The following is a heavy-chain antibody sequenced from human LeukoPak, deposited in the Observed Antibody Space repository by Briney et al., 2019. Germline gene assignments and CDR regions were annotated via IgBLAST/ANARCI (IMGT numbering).Heavy chain of an antibody. Sequence: ASVKVSCKASGYTFTSYYIHWVRQAPGQGPDWMGYINPRNGATNYSQKFQGRLTMTRDTSISTAYTEVSSLKSDDTAVYYCARDPRDTGGSYDSWGQGTLLTVSS. CDR3: ARDPRDTGGSYDS. J-gene: IGHJ5*01. CDR1: GYTFTSYY. CDR2: INPRNGAT. D-gene: IGHD2-8*02. V-gene: IGHV1-2*02.